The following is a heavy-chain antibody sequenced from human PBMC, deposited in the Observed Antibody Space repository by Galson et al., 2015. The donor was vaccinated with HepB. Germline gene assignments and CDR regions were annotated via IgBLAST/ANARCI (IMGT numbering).Heavy chain of an antibody. J-gene: IGHJ6*02. CDR1: GFTFRSYA. V-gene: IGHV3-23*01. CDR3: AKATLDGVVVVVATSDYFYHGMDV. D-gene: IGHD2-15*01. Sequence: SLRLSCAASGFTFRSYAMSWVRRAPGKGLVWVSGISGTGGDTFYVDSVKGRFTISRDNFQSTLYLQMNSLRVEDTAVYYCAKATLDGVVVVVATSDYFYHGMDVWGQGTTVTVS. CDR2: ISGTGGDT.